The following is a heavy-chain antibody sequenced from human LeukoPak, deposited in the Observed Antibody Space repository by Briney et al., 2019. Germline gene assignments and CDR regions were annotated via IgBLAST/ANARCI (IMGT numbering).Heavy chain of an antibody. Sequence: PGGSLRLSCAASGFTFSSYAMSWVRQAPGKGLEWVSAISGSGDSTYYGDSVKGRFTISRDNSKNTLYLQMNSLRAEDTAVYYCARDVNDFWSGYLGYWGPGTLVTVSS. CDR1: GFTFSSYA. V-gene: IGHV3-23*01. CDR2: ISGSGDST. CDR3: ARDVNDFWSGYLGY. J-gene: IGHJ4*02. D-gene: IGHD3-3*01.